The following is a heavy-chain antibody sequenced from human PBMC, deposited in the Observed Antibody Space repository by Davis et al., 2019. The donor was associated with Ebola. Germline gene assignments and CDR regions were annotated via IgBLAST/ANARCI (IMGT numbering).Heavy chain of an antibody. CDR1: GFTFSSYS. CDR2: ISSSSSYI. J-gene: IGHJ4*02. V-gene: IGHV3-21*01. Sequence: GESLKISCAASGFTFSSYSMNWVRQAPGKGLEWVSSISSSSSYIYYADSVKGRFTISRDNAKNSLYLQMHSLRVEDTAVYYCARGIMKYYFEYWGQGSLVTVSP. D-gene: IGHD3-16*01. CDR3: ARGIMKYYFEY.